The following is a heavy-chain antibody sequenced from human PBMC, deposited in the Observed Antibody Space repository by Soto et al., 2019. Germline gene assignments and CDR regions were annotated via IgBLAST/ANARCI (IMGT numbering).Heavy chain of an antibody. J-gene: IGHJ6*02. CDR1: GYTFTGYY. V-gene: IGHV1-2*04. CDR2: INPNSGGT. CDR3: ARDAKADYYYYGMDV. Sequence: ASVKVSCKASGYTFTGYYMHWVRQAPGQGLEWMGWINPNSGGTNYAQKFQGWVTMTRDTSISTAYMELSRLRSDDTAVYYCARDAKADYYYYGMDVWGQVTTVTVSS.